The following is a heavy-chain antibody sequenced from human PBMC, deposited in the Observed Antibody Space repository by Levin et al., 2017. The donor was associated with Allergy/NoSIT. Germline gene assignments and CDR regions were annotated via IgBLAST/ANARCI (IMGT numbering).Heavy chain of an antibody. CDR3: ARDRFNFWSGYYTPGWYFDL. Sequence: LSLTCAASGFTFSSYSMNWVRQAPGKGLEWVSSISSSSSYIYYADSVKGRFTISRDNAKNSLYLQMNSLRAEDTAVYYCARDRFNFWSGYYTPGWYFDLWGRGTLVTVSS. J-gene: IGHJ2*01. CDR2: ISSSSSYI. CDR1: GFTFSSYS. D-gene: IGHD3-3*01. V-gene: IGHV3-21*01.